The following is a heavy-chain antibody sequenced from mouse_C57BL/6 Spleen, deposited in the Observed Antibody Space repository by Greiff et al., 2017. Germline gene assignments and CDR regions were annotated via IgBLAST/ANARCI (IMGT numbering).Heavy chain of an antibody. CDR3: ARYATTVVYFDY. D-gene: IGHD1-1*01. V-gene: IGHV7-3*01. CDR1: GFTFTDYY. CDR2: IRNKANGYTS. J-gene: IGHJ2*01. Sequence: EVQLVESGGGLVQPGGSLSLSCAASGFTFTDYYMSWVRQPPGKALEWLGFIRNKANGYTSAYSASVKGRFTISRDNSQNILYLQMNALIAEDSATYYCARYATTVVYFDYWGQGTTLTVSS.